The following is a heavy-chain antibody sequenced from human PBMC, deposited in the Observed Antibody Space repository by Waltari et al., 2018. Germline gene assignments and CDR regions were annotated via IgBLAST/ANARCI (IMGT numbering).Heavy chain of an antibody. D-gene: IGHD2-15*01. CDR2: VRGSEKT. J-gene: IGHJ4*02. CDR3: ARDRGRGLYLDS. Sequence: SGWSRVRQAPGKGLGWIGNVRGSEKTTYNPSFASRVTVSVDTSTAQLSLKVTSATAADTSVYYCARDRGRGLYLDSWGQGILVTVSP. CDR1: SG. V-gene: IGHV4-4*02.